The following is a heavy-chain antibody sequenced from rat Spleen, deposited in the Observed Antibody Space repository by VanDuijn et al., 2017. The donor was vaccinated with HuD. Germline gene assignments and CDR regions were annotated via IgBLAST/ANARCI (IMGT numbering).Heavy chain of an antibody. Sequence: QVQLKESGPGLVKPSLTLSLTCTVSGFSLSSYGVLWVRQPPAKGLEWMGVIWGNGDTNYNSALKSRLNISRDTSKSQVFLKMNSLQTEDTAIYFCTSLRNWGQGVMVTVSS. D-gene: IGHD1-11*01. CDR2: IWGNGDT. V-gene: IGHV2-13*01. CDR1: GFSLSSYG. CDR3: TSLRN. J-gene: IGHJ2*01.